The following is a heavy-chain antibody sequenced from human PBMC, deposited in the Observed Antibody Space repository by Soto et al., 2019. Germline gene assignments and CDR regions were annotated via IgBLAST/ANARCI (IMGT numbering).Heavy chain of an antibody. CDR3: ARVRGDSYPLPQRNGMAV. Sequence: QVQLVQSGAEVKKPGSSVKVSCKASGGTFSSYAISWVRQAPGQGLEWMGGIIPIFGTANYAQKFQGRVTITGEXXTXTXXMELSSLRSEDTAVYYCARVRGDSYPLPQRNGMAVWGQGTTVTVSS. J-gene: IGHJ6*02. CDR2: IIPIFGTA. CDR1: GGTFSSYA. D-gene: IGHD5-18*01. V-gene: IGHV1-69*12.